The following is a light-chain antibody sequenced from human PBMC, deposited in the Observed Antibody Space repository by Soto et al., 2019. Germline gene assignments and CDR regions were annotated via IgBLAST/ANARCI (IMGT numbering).Light chain of an antibody. V-gene: IGKV1-39*01. CDR2: GAK. Sequence: DIQITHSPSFLSASVVDRVTITFLASQAISNYLNWYQQKPGKAPNLLIFGAKTLQSGVPSRFSGSGYGTDFTLTITTLQPEDVGIYYCQKCHATPLNFGQGTRLEIK. CDR3: QKCHATPLN. CDR1: QAISNY. J-gene: IGKJ5*01.